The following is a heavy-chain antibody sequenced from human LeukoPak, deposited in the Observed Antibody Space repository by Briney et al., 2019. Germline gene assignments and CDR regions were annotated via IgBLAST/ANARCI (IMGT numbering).Heavy chain of an antibody. Sequence: GASVKVSCKASGYTFTGYYMLWVRQAPGQGLEWMGGIIPIFGTANYPQKFQGRVTITTDESTSTAYMELSSLRSEDTAVYYCARDRNIVGATTFWFDPWGQGTLVTVSS. CDR3: ARDRNIVGATTFWFDP. CDR1: GYTFTGYY. CDR2: IIPIFGTA. J-gene: IGHJ5*02. V-gene: IGHV1-69*05. D-gene: IGHD1-26*01.